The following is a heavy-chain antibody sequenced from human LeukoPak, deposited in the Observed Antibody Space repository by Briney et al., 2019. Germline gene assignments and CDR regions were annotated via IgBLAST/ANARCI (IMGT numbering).Heavy chain of an antibody. Sequence: GSSVTVSFKASVCSFRSYAISWLGQAPPQGLEWVGGSIPIFCTDNYEQKFQGRVTSTTDESTSTAYMQLSSLRSEDTAVYYCATDCSSTSCYYYYYMDVWGKGTTVTVSS. D-gene: IGHD2-2*01. CDR1: VCSFRSYA. V-gene: IGHV1-69*05. J-gene: IGHJ6*03. CDR3: ATDCSSTSCYYYYYMDV. CDR2: SIPIFCTD.